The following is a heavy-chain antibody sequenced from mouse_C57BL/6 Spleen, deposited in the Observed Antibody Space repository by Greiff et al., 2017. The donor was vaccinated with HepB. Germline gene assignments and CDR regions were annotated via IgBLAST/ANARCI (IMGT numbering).Heavy chain of an antibody. V-gene: IGHV1-39*01. CDR2: INPNYGTT. D-gene: IGHD1-1*01. Sequence: VQLQQSGPELVKPGASVKISCKASGYSFTDYNMNWVKQSNGKSLEWIGVINPNYGTTSYNQKFKGKATLTVDQSSSTAYMQLNSLTSEDSAVYYCARSGYYGSRGLSYWYFDVWGTGTTVTVSS. CDR1: GYSFTDYN. CDR3: ARSGYYGSRGLSYWYFDV. J-gene: IGHJ1*03.